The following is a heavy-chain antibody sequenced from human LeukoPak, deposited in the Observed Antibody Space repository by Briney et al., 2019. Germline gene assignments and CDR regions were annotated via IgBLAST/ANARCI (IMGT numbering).Heavy chain of an antibody. CDR2: IITYNGNT. V-gene: IGHV1-18*01. J-gene: IGHJ6*03. CDR1: GYTFTSYG. D-gene: IGHD4-17*01. Sequence: ASVKVSCKTSGYTFTSYGLSWVRQAPGQGLEWMGCIITYNGNTYYSQKLQGRVTMTTDTSTSTAYMELRSLRSDDTAVYYCAKTTVTSDEYFYYYMDVWGKGTTVTVSS. CDR3: AKTTVTSDEYFYYYMDV.